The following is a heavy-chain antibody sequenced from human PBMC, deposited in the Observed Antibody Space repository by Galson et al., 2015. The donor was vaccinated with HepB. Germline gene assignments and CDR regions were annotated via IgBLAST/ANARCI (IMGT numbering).Heavy chain of an antibody. CDR2: ISSGGSTI. V-gene: IGHV3-11*01. J-gene: IGHJ4*02. CDR1: GFTFSDYY. CDR3: ARVRFSRRVDY. Sequence: SLRLSCAASGFTFSDYYMSWIRQAPGKGLEWVSYISSGGSTIYYADSVKGRFTISRDNAMNSLYLQMNSLRAEDTAVYYCARVRFSRRVDYWGQGTLVTVSS. D-gene: IGHD3-16*01.